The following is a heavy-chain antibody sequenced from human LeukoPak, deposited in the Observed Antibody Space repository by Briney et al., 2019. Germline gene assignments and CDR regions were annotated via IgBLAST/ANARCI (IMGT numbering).Heavy chain of an antibody. CDR3: ARKLSGYDLEYFDY. Sequence: GASLQISCKGSGYSFTSYWIGWVRQLPGKGLEWMGIIYPGDSDTRYSPSFQGQVTISADKSISTAYLQWSSLKASDTAMYYCARKLSGYDLEYFDYWGQGTLVTVSS. V-gene: IGHV5-51*01. CDR1: GYSFTSYW. J-gene: IGHJ4*02. D-gene: IGHD5-12*01. CDR2: IYPGDSDT.